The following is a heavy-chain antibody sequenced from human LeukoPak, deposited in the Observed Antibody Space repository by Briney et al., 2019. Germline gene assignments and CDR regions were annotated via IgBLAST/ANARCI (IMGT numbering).Heavy chain of an antibody. CDR1: GFTFSGSA. Sequence: GGSLRLSCAASGFTFSGSAMHWVRQASGKGLEWVGRIRSKANSYATAYAASVRGRFTISRDDSKNTAYLQMNSLKTEDTAVYYCTVVIAVAGSWGQGTLVTVSS. V-gene: IGHV3-73*01. CDR3: TVVIAVAGS. CDR2: IRSKANSYAT. D-gene: IGHD6-19*01. J-gene: IGHJ5*02.